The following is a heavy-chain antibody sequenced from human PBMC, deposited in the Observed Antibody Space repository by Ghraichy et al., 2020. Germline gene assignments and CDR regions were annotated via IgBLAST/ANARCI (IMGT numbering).Heavy chain of an antibody. V-gene: IGHV3-74*03. CDR2: INHNGANM. D-gene: IGHD3-3*02. CDR3: VRVSEHSIDY. CDR1: GYTFSSYV. Sequence: GGSLRLSCAASGYTFSSYVMHWVRQAPGRGLAWVSRINHNGANMMVADSVKGRFTISRDNAKNTLYLQMNSLRAEDTAVYYCVRVSEHSIDYWGQGPRVTVCS. J-gene: IGHJ4*02.